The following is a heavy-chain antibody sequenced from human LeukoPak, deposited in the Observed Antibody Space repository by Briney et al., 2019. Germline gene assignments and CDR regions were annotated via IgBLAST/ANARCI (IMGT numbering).Heavy chain of an antibody. CDR1: GFTFSSYW. CDR2: IKQDVTEK. Sequence: GGSLRLSCAASGFTFSSYWMSWVRQAPGKGLEWVAYIKQDVTEKYYVDSVKGRFSISRDNAKNSLYLQMNSLRAEDTAVYYCARLSGFGDEFDPWGQGTLVTVSS. J-gene: IGHJ5*02. D-gene: IGHD3-10*01. CDR3: ARLSGFGDEFDP. V-gene: IGHV3-7*01.